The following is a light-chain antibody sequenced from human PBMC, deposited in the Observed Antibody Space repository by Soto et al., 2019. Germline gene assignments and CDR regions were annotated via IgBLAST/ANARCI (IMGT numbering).Light chain of an antibody. CDR3: CSYAGSSTFLYV. J-gene: IGLJ1*01. CDR2: EVS. V-gene: IGLV2-23*02. CDR1: TSDVGSYNL. Sequence: QSALAHPAPVSGSPGQSSTISSTGTTSDVGSYNLVSWYQQHPGKAPKLMIYEVSKRPSGVSNRFSGSKSGNTASLTISGLQAEDEADYSCCSYAGSSTFLYVFGTGTKVTXL.